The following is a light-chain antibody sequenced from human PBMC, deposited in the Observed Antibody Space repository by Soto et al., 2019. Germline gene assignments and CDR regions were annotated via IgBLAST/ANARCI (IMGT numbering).Light chain of an antibody. CDR3: QQVYVYPST. Sequence: EISMTQFPAILSASPGGGATLSCRAAQDVTTNFAWYQLRRGQAPRLLIYGASSRATGIPDRFSGSGSGTDFTLTISSLQPEDFGTYYCQQVYVYPSTFGGGTKVDIK. CDR2: GAS. CDR1: QDVTTN. J-gene: IGKJ4*01. V-gene: IGKV3D-15*01.